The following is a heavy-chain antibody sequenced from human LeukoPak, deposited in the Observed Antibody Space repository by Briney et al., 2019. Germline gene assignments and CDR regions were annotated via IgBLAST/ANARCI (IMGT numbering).Heavy chain of an antibody. CDR2: IYPGDCDT. Sequence: AESLKISCKGSGYSFTSYWIGWVRQMPGKGLEWMGIIYPGDCDTRYSPSFQGQVTISADKSINTAYLQWSSLKASDTAMYYCAGSSDSSGWYGVYWGQGTLVTVSS. CDR1: GYSFTSYW. CDR3: AGSSDSSGWYGVY. V-gene: IGHV5-51*01. J-gene: IGHJ4*02. D-gene: IGHD6-19*01.